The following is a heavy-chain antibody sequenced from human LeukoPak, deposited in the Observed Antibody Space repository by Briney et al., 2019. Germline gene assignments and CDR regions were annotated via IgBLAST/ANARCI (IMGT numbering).Heavy chain of an antibody. D-gene: IGHD6-25*01. Sequence: SETLSLTCTVSGVSISSSTYYWGWLRKPPGKGLEWIGCIYYSGSTYNNPSLKSRVTISADTSKNQYSLKLSSVTAADTAVYYCARPLSRSSGWHGDAFDIWAQATIVTVSS. J-gene: IGHJ3*02. CDR1: GVSISSSTYY. CDR2: IYYSGST. CDR3: ARPLSRSSGWHGDAFDI. V-gene: IGHV4-39*01.